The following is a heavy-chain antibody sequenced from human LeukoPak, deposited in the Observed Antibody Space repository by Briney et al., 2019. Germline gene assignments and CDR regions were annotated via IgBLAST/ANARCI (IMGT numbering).Heavy chain of an antibody. D-gene: IGHD3-3*01. V-gene: IGHV3-7*01. Sequence: QSGGSLRLSCAASGFTFSSYWMSWVRRAPGKGLEWVANIKQDGSEKYYVDSVKGRFTISRDNAKNSLYLQMNSLRAEDTAVYYCARAEGGYDFWSGYPNWFDPWGQGTLVTVSS. J-gene: IGHJ5*02. CDR2: IKQDGSEK. CDR1: GFTFSSYW. CDR3: ARAEGGYDFWSGYPNWFDP.